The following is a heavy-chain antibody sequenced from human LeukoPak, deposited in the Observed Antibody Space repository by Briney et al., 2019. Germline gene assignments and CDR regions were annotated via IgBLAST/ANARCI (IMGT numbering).Heavy chain of an antibody. Sequence: GESLKISCKGSGYSFTTCWIGWVRQMPGKGLEWMGIIYPGDSDTRYSPSFQGQVTISADKSISTAYLQWCSLKASDTAMYYCARRDSSAYFDYWGQGTLVTVSS. D-gene: IGHD3-22*01. J-gene: IGHJ4*02. V-gene: IGHV5-51*01. CDR2: IYPGDSDT. CDR1: GYSFTTCW. CDR3: ARRDSSAYFDY.